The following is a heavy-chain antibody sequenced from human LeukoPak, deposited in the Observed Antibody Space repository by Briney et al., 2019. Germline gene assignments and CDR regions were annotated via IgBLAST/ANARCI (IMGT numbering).Heavy chain of an antibody. CDR3: AKVPYGSGCNYFDY. J-gene: IGHJ4*02. V-gene: IGHV3-30*02. D-gene: IGHD6-19*01. Sequence: GGSLRLSCAASGFTFSSYGMHWVRQAPGKGLEWVAFIRYDGINKYYVDSVKGRFTISRDNSKNTLSLQMNSLRAEDTAVYYCAKVPYGSGCNYFDYWGQGTLVTVSS. CDR1: GFTFSSYG. CDR2: IRYDGINK.